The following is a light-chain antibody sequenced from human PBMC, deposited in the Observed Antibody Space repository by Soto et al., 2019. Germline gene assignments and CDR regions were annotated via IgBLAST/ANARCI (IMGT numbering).Light chain of an antibody. J-gene: IGKJ4*01. CDR2: DAP. V-gene: IGKV1-5*01. CDR1: QSISSW. Sequence: DIQMTQSPSTLSASVGDRVTLTFRASQSISSWLAWYQQKPGKAPKLLIYDAPSLESGVPSRFSGSGSGTEFTLTISSLQPDDFATYYCQQYYTYSLTFGGGTKVDIK. CDR3: QQYYTYSLT.